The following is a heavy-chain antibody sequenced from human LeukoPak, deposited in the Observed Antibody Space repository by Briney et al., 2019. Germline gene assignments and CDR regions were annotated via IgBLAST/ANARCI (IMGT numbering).Heavy chain of an antibody. V-gene: IGHV4-38-2*02. CDR3: ARVGAGAYRYYYYMDV. J-gene: IGHJ6*03. CDR2: IYHSGST. D-gene: IGHD1-26*01. Sequence: SETLSLTCTVSGYSISSGYYWGWIRQPPGKGLEWIGSIYHSGSTYYNPSLKSRVTISVDTSENQFSLKLSSVTAADTAVYYCARVGAGAYRYYYYMDVWGKGTTVTVSS. CDR1: GYSISSGYY.